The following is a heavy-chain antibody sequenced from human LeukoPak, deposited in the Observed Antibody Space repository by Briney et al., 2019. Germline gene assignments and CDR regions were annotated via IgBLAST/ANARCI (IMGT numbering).Heavy chain of an antibody. J-gene: IGHJ4*02. CDR1: GGTNAA. D-gene: IGHD6-13*01. CDR3: ATEIAAAQPCSFDH. Sequence: ASVKVSCKASGGTNAAIRWVRQAPGHELEWMGGNITHFGTPDYSQKFQGRVTVTWDTSISTAYMELNKLTSDDPAVYYCATEIAAAQPCSFDHWGQGTRVTVSS. CDR2: NITHFGTP. V-gene: IGHV1-2*02.